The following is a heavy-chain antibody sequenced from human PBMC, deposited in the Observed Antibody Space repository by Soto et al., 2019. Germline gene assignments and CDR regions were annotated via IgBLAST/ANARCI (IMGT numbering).Heavy chain of an antibody. CDR1: GDSVSSNSAA. CDR3: ARVGIAAAGTNYYYYMDV. V-gene: IGHV6-1*01. Sequence: SQTLSLTCAISGDSVSSNSAAWNWIRQSPSRGLEWLGRTYYRSKWYNDYAVSVKSRITINPDTSKNQFSLQLNSVTPEDTAVYYCARVGIAAAGTNYYYYMDVWGKGTTVNVS. CDR2: TYYRSKWYN. J-gene: IGHJ6*03. D-gene: IGHD6-13*01.